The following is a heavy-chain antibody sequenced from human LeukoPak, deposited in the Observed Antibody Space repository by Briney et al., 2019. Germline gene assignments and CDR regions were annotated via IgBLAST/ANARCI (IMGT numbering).Heavy chain of an antibody. D-gene: IGHD3-22*01. CDR1: GGSISSGGYY. V-gene: IGHV4-31*03. Sequence: TLSLTCTVSGGSISSGGYYWSWIRQHPGKGLEWIGYIYYSGSTYYNPSLESRVTMSVDTSNNQFSLKLSSVTAADTAVYYCARFRRNYYDSSGSLAFDIWGQGTMVTVSS. CDR3: ARFRRNYYDSSGSLAFDI. CDR2: IYYSGST. J-gene: IGHJ3*02.